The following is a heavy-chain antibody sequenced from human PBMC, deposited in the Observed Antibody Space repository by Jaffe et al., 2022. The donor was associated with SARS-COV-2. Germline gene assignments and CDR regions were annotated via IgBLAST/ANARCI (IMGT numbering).Heavy chain of an antibody. Sequence: QITLKESGPTLVKPTQTLTLTCTFSGFSLSTSGVGVGWIRQPPGKALEWLALIYWDDDKRYSPSLKSRLTITKDTSKNQVVLTMTNMDPVDTATYYCAHRLRWSRIRRNDAFDIWGQGTMVTVSS. V-gene: IGHV2-5*02. CDR3: AHRLRWSRIRRNDAFDI. CDR1: GFSLSTSGVG. CDR2: IYWDDDK. D-gene: IGHD4-17*01. J-gene: IGHJ3*02.